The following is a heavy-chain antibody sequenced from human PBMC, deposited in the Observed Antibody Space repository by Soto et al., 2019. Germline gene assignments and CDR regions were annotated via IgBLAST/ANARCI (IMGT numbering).Heavy chain of an antibody. D-gene: IGHD6-19*01. CDR2: ISSSSSYI. Sequence: EVQLVESGGGLVKPGGSLRLSCAASGFTFSSNSMNWVRQAPGKGLEWVSSISSSSSYIYYADSVKGRFTISRDNAKNSLYLQMNSLRAEDTAVYYCARVSGSSRMYYFDYWGQGTLVTVSS. CDR3: ARVSGSSRMYYFDY. J-gene: IGHJ4*02. CDR1: GFTFSSNS. V-gene: IGHV3-21*01.